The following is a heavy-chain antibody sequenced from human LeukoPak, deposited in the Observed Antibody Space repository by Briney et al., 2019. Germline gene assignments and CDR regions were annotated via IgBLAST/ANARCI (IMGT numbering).Heavy chain of an antibody. Sequence: HSGGSLRLSCAASGFTFDDYAVHWVRQAPGKGLEWVSGISWNSGSIGYADSVKGRFTISRDNAKNSLYLQMNSLRAEDTALYYCAKGPNYYDSSGYLGPSTDWGQGTLVTVSS. CDR3: AKGPNYYDSSGYLGPSTD. CDR2: ISWNSGSI. D-gene: IGHD3-22*01. CDR1: GFTFDDYA. J-gene: IGHJ4*02. V-gene: IGHV3-9*01.